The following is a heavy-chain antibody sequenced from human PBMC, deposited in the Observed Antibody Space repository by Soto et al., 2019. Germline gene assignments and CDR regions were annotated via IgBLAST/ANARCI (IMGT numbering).Heavy chain of an antibody. V-gene: IGHV3-23*01. J-gene: IGHJ4*02. CDR3: ARGASGTPGLCRGYFAC. Sequence: GSLRLSCAASGFTFSSYAMSWVRQAPWKGLEWVSGISGSGDSTYYADSVKGRFTISRDNSKNTLYLQMNSLRAEDTAVYYWARGASGTPGLCRGYFACWGQGTLVPVSS. D-gene: IGHD6-13*01. CDR2: ISGSGDST. CDR1: GFTFSSYA.